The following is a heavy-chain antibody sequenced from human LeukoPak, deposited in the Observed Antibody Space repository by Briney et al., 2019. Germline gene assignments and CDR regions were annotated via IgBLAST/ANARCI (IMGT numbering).Heavy chain of an antibody. J-gene: IGHJ6*03. CDR2: IYYSGST. Sequence: PSETLSLTCAVYGGSFSGHSWSWIRQPPGKGLEWIGSIYYSGSTYYNPSLKSRVTISVDTSKNQFSLKLSSVTAADTAVYYCASQPRGYSYGYGYYYMDVWGKGTTVTIFS. D-gene: IGHD5-18*01. V-gene: IGHV4-34*01. CDR3: ASQPRGYSYGYGYYYMDV. CDR1: GGSFSGHS.